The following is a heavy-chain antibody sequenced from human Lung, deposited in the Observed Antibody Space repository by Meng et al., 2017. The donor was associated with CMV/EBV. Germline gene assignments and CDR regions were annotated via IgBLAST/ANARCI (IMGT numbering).Heavy chain of an antibody. CDR2: IYYSGST. D-gene: IGHD3-22*01. Sequence: GSLRLXCTVSGGSISSSSYYWGWIRQPPGKGLEWIGSIYYSGSTYYNPSLKSRVTISVDTSKNQFSLKLSSVTAADTAVYYCARQSPSQYYYDSSGFHNWFDPWGQGTLVTVSS. J-gene: IGHJ5*02. CDR3: ARQSPSQYYYDSSGFHNWFDP. V-gene: IGHV4-39*01. CDR1: GGSISSSSYY.